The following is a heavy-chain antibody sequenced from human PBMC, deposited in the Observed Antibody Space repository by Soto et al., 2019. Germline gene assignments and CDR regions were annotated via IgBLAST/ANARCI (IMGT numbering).Heavy chain of an antibody. CDR3: ARVPTPPAKYYYVSGMRFDP. J-gene: IGHJ5*02. CDR2: IYYSGST. V-gene: IGHV4-30-4*01. Sequence: PSETLSLTCTVSGGSISSGDYYWSWIRQPPGKGLEWIGYIYYSGSTYYNPSLKSRVTISVDTSKNQFSLKLSSVTAADTAVYYCARVPTPPAKYYYVSGMRFDPWGQGTLVTVSS. CDR1: GGSISSGDYY. D-gene: IGHD3-10*01.